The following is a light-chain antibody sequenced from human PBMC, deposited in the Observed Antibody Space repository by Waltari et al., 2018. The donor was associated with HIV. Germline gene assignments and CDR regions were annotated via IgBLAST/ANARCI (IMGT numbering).Light chain of an antibody. V-gene: IGLV2-11*01. CDR1: SSDVGAYNY. CDR3: SSYAGTSNFVL. Sequence: QSALTQPRSVSESPGQSVTISCTGTSSDVGAYNYVSWYQPHPGSAPKFIIYNVSGRPSVCPRRFSGSKSGTTASLTIAGLQAEDEADYYCSSYAGTSNFVLFGGGTKLTVL. J-gene: IGLJ2*01. CDR2: NVS.